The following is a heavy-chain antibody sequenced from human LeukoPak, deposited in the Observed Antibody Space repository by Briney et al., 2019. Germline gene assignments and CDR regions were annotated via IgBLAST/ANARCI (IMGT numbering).Heavy chain of an antibody. CDR1: GYTLSKLS. CDR2: INPNSGGT. Sequence: ASVKVSCKAPGYTLSKLSIHWVRQPSGKGLEWMGWINPNSGGTNYAQKFQGRVTMTRDTSISTAYMELSRLRVDDTAVYYCARDQGLYNWNYWNFFDYWGQGTLVTVSS. D-gene: IGHD1-7*01. CDR3: ARDQGLYNWNYWNFFDY. V-gene: IGHV1-2*02. J-gene: IGHJ4*02.